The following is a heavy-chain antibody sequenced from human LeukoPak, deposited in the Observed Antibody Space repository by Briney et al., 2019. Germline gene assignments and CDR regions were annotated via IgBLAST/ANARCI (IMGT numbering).Heavy chain of an antibody. Sequence: SGGSLRLSCAASGFTFSNYAMGWVCQAPGKRLWWVSVISGSGGSTNFADPVKGRFTSSRDNSKTALYLQMHSLRGEDTAVYYCAQGRLGYSYGAFDHWGEGTLVSVSS. CDR3: AQGRLGYSYGAFDH. V-gene: IGHV3-23*01. J-gene: IGHJ4*02. D-gene: IGHD5-18*01. CDR1: GFTFSNYA. CDR2: ISGSGGST.